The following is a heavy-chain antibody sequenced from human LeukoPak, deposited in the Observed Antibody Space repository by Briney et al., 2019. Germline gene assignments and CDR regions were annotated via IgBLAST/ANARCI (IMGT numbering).Heavy chain of an antibody. J-gene: IGHJ6*02. CDR3: AKDRSGGGDYYFGMDV. Sequence: GGSLRLSCAASGLTFSSYAMSWVRQAPGKGLEWVSSISGSGGNTYYADSVKGRFTISRDNSQNTLYLQMNSLRAEDTAVYYCAKDRSGGGDYYFGMDVWGPGTTVTVSS. CDR2: ISGSGGNT. V-gene: IGHV3-23*01. CDR1: GLTFSSYA. D-gene: IGHD6-19*01.